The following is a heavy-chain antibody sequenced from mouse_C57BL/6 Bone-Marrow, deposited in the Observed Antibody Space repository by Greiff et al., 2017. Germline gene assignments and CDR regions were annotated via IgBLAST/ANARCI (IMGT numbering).Heavy chain of an antibody. CDR2: IDPENGDT. V-gene: IGHV14-4*01. J-gene: IGHJ2*01. D-gene: IGHD2-5*01. CDR3: TTYYSNSYYFDY. Sequence: VQLQQSGAELVRPGASVKLSCTASGFNIKDDYMHWVKQRPEQGLEWIGWIDPENGDTEYASKFQGKATITADTSSNTAYLQLSSLTSEDTAVYYCTTYYSNSYYFDYWGQGTTLTVSS. CDR1: GFNIKDDY.